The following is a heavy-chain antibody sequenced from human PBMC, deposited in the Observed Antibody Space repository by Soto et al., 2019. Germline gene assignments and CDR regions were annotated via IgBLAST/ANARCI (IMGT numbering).Heavy chain of an antibody. CDR3: ARGLGYSYGRGTYYYYYGMDV. Sequence: PSETLSLTCTVSGGSISSYHWSWIRQPPGKGLEWIGYIYYSGSTNYNPSLKSRVTISVDMSKNQFSLKLSSVTAADTAVYYCARGLGYSYGRGTYYYYYGMDVWGQGTTVTVSS. CDR1: GGSISSYH. V-gene: IGHV4-59*01. CDR2: IYYSGST. J-gene: IGHJ6*02. D-gene: IGHD5-18*01.